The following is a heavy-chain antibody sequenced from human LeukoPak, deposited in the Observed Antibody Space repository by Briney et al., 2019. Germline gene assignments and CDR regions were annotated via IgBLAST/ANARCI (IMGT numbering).Heavy chain of an antibody. CDR2: IYYSGST. CDR1: GGSISSSSYY. V-gene: IGHV4-39*07. D-gene: IGHD6-19*01. CDR3: ARQVYSSGWSAAYYYYYYMDV. J-gene: IGHJ6*03. Sequence: PSETLSLTCTVSGGSISSSSYYWGWIRQPPGKGLEWIGSIYYSGSTYYNPSLKSRITISVDKSKNQFSLKLSSVTAADTAVYYCARQVYSSGWSAAYYYYYYMDVWGKGTTVTVSS.